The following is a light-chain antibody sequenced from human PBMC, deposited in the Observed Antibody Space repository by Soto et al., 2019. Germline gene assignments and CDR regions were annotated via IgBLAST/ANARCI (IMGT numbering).Light chain of an antibody. CDR2: SDN. CDR1: SSNIGSSA. J-gene: IGLJ2*01. Sequence: QAVVTQPPSASETPGQRVTISCCGSSSNIGSSAVNWYQQLPGSAPKLLIYSDNQRPSGVPDRYSASKSGTSASLAISGLQSEDEADYYCAARDDSLNGHVVFGGGTKLTVL. V-gene: IGLV1-44*01. CDR3: AARDDSLNGHVV.